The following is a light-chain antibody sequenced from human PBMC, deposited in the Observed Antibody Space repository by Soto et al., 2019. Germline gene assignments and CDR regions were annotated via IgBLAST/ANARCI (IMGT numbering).Light chain of an antibody. CDR2: DAS. CDR3: KQCRNWPLT. V-gene: IGKV3-15*01. J-gene: IGKJ4*01. Sequence: EIVMTQSPATLSVSPGEGVTLSCKASQNVYNNLAWYQQRPGQPPRLLIYDASTRATGISARFSGSGYGTEFTLTISSLQSEDFAVYLCKQCRNWPLTFGGGTKVDIK. CDR1: QNVYNN.